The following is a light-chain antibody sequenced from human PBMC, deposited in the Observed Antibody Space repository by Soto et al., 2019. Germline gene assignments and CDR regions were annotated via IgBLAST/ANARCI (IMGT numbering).Light chain of an antibody. CDR1: RSDFAAYKY. CDR3: SLYTARGV. J-gene: IGLJ1*01. CDR2: DVR. V-gene: IGLV2-14*03. Sequence: QSALPQPASVSGSPGQSITISCTGARSDFAAYKYVSWYQQHPGKAPKLIIYDVRKWPPGVSNRFFGSKSGYTASLTISGLQAEDEADYYCSLYTARGVFGTGTKLTVL.